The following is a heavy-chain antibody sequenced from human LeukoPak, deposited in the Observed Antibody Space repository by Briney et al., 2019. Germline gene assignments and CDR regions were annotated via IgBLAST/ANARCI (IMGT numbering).Heavy chain of an antibody. Sequence: SVKVSCKASGYTFTGYYMHWVRQAPGQGLEWMGRIIPILGIANYAQKFQGRVTITADKSTSTAYMELSSLRSEDTAVYYCATHIAVQEYYFDYWGQGTLVTVSS. CDR2: IIPILGIA. D-gene: IGHD6-19*01. CDR1: GYTFTGYY. J-gene: IGHJ4*02. V-gene: IGHV1-69*02. CDR3: ATHIAVQEYYFDY.